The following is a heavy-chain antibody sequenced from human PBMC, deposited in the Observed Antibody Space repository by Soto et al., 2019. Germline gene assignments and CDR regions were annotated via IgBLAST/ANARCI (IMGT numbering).Heavy chain of an antibody. J-gene: IGHJ5*02. D-gene: IGHD6-13*01. CDR3: ARDQVAAADNWFDP. CDR1: GYTFTSYA. V-gene: IGHV1-3*01. CDR2: INAGNGNT. Sequence: ASVKVSCKASGYTFTSYAMHWVRQAPGQRLEWMGWINAGNGNTKYSQKFQGRVTITRDTSASTAYMELSSLRSEDTAVYYCARDQVAAADNWFDPWGQGTLVTVSS.